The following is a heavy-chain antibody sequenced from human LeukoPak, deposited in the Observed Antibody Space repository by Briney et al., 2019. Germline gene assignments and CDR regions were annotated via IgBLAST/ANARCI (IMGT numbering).Heavy chain of an antibody. CDR1: GFTFSSYA. CDR2: ISYDGSNK. CDR3: ARGSYYFDY. Sequence: PGGSLRLSCAASGFTFSSYAMHWVRQAPGKGLEWVAVISYDGSNKYYADSVKGRFTISRDNSKNTLYLQMNSLRAEGTAVYYCARGSYYFDYWGQGTLVTVSS. V-gene: IGHV3-30-3*01. J-gene: IGHJ4*02. D-gene: IGHD1-26*01.